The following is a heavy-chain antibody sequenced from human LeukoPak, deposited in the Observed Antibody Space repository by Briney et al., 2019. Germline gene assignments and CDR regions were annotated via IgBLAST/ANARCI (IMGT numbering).Heavy chain of an antibody. Sequence: HPGGSLRLSCAASGFTFDDYAMHWVRQAPGKGLEWVSLISGDGGSTYYAGSVKGRFTISRDNSKNSLYLQMNSLRTEDTALYYCAKDYDGYNYYPVYFDYWGQGTLVTVSS. V-gene: IGHV3-43*02. CDR1: GFTFDDYA. D-gene: IGHD5-24*01. J-gene: IGHJ4*02. CDR3: AKDYDGYNYYPVYFDY. CDR2: ISGDGGST.